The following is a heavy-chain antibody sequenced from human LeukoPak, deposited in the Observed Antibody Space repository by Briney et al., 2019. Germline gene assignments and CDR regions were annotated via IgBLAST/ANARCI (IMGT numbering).Heavy chain of an antibody. D-gene: IGHD3-3*01. CDR1: GFTFSSYA. CDR2: ISGNGGST. V-gene: IGHV3-23*01. Sequence: LPGGSLRLSCAASGFTFSSYAIHWVRQAPGKGLEWVSAISGNGGSTYYADSVKGRFTISRDNSKNTLFLQMNSLRAEDTAVYYCAKRLNFGASKHFDYWGQGTLVTVSS. CDR3: AKRLNFGASKHFDY. J-gene: IGHJ4*02.